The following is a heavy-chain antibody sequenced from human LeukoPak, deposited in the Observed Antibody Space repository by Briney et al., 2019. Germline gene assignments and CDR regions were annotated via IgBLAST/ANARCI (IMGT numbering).Heavy chain of an antibody. CDR3: ARDLSPVVRASPMGY. J-gene: IGHJ4*02. D-gene: IGHD3-10*01. CDR2: ISSSGSTT. CDR1: GFTFSSYE. V-gene: IGHV3-48*03. Sequence: GGSLRLSCAASGFTFSSYEMNWVRQAPGKGLEWVSYISSSGSTTYYADSVKGRFTISRDNAKNSLYLQMNSLRAEDTAVYYCARDLSPVVRASPMGYWGQGTPVTVSS.